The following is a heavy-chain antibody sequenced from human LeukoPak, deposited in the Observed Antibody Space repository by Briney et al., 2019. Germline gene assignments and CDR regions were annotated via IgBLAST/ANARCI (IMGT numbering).Heavy chain of an antibody. CDR2: IKQDGSDQ. D-gene: IGHD2-8*02. J-gene: IGHJ3*02. V-gene: IGHV3-7*01. Sequence: GGSLRLSCAASGLTFRSYWMGWVRQAPGKGLEWVANIKQDGSDQYYVDSGKGRLNISREKAKHSLYLQMTSLRVEDTAVYYCASVNSGRPFGIWGLGTMVTVSS. CDR1: GLTFRSYW. CDR3: ASVNSGRPFGI.